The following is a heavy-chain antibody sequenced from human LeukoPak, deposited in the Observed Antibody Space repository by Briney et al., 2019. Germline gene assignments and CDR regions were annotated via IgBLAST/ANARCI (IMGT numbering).Heavy chain of an antibody. CDR2: IYGGGST. D-gene: IGHD2-2*02. CDR3: ARGDKLGYCSSTSCYTPDY. Sequence: GGSLRLSCAASGFTFSSYSMNWVRQAPGKGLEWVSVIYGGGSTYYADSVKGRFTISRDNSKNTLYLQMNSLRAEDTAVYYCARGDKLGYCSSTSCYTPDYWGQGTLVTVSS. CDR1: GFTFSSYS. V-gene: IGHV3-66*02. J-gene: IGHJ4*02.